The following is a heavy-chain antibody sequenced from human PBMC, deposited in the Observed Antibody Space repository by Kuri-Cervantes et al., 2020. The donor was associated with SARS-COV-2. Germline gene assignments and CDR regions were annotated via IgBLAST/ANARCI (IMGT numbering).Heavy chain of an antibody. Sequence: GGSLRLSCAASGFTFSSYWMSWVRRAPGKGLEWVANIKQDGSEKYYVDSVKGRFTISRDNAKNSLYLQMNSLRAEDTAVYYCARAVLGVVAYFDYWGQGTLVTVSS. CDR2: IKQDGSEK. J-gene: IGHJ4*02. CDR3: ARAVLGVVAYFDY. D-gene: IGHD3-3*01. V-gene: IGHV3-7*04. CDR1: GFTFSSYW.